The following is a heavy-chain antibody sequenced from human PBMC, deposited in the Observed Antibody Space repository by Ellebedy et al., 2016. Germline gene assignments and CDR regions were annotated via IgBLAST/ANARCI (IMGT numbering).Heavy chain of an antibody. Sequence: GESLKISCAASGFTFSSYAMHWVRQAPGKGLEWVAVISYDGSNKYYADSVKGRFTISRDNSKNTLYLQMNSLRAEDTAVYYCARAGTPYDAFDIWGQGTMVTVSS. CDR2: ISYDGSNK. CDR3: ARAGTPYDAFDI. V-gene: IGHV3-30-3*01. J-gene: IGHJ3*02. CDR1: GFTFSSYA.